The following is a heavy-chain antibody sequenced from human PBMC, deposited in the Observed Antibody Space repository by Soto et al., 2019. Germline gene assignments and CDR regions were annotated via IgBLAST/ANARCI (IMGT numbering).Heavy chain of an antibody. CDR3: ARGGYCSGGSCYPTDAFDI. CDR2: IIPIFGTA. D-gene: IGHD2-15*01. J-gene: IGHJ3*02. Sequence: ASVKVSCKASGGTFSSYAISWVRQAPGQGLEWMGGIIPIFGTANYAQKFQGRVTITADESTSTAYMELSSLRSEDTAVYYCARGGYCSGGSCYPTDAFDIWAQGTMVTVSS. V-gene: IGHV1-69*13. CDR1: GGTFSSYA.